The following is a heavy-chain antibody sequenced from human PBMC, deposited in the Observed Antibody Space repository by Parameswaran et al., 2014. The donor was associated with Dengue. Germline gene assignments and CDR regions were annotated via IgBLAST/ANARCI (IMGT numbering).Heavy chain of an antibody. D-gene: IGHD5-18*01. Sequence: WIRQPPGKGLEWIGSIYYGGSTYYNPSLKSRVTISVDTSKNQFSLKLSSVTAADTAVYYCARDLRYSYGSGGMDVWGQGTTVTVSS. J-gene: IGHJ6*02. V-gene: IGHV4-39*07. CDR2: IYYGGST. CDR3: ARDLRYSYGSGGMDV.